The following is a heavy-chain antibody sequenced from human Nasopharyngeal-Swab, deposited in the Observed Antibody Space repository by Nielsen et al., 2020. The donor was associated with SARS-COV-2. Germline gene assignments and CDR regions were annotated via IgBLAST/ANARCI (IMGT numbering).Heavy chain of an antibody. Sequence: GESLKISCAASGFTFSSYWMHWVRQAPGKGLVWVSRINSDGSSTSYADSVKGRFTISRDNAKNTLYLQISSLRAEDTAVYYCVKGLTIFGVVIPTPFDYWGQGTLVTVSS. CDR3: VKGLTIFGVVIPTPFDY. CDR1: GFTFSSYW. D-gene: IGHD3-3*01. CDR2: INSDGSST. V-gene: IGHV3-74*01. J-gene: IGHJ4*02.